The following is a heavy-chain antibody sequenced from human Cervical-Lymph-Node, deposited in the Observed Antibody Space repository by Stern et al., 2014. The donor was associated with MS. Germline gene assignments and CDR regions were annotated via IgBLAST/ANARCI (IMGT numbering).Heavy chain of an antibody. CDR2: INSDGSDT. J-gene: IGHJ4*02. Sequence: VQLVQSGGGLVRPGGSLRLSCATSGFTFSSYWMHWVRQAPGKGLVRVSHINSDGSDTTYADSVKGRFTISRDNAKNTLYLQMNSLRAEDTAVYYCAPLFYSAYNNWGQGTLVTVSS. V-gene: IGHV3-74*02. CDR3: APLFYSAYNN. CDR1: GFTFSSYW. D-gene: IGHD5-12*01.